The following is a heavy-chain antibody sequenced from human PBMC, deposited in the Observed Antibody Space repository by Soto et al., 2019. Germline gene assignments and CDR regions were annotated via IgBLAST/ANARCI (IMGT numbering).Heavy chain of an antibody. CDR1: GFSFSGSS. D-gene: IGHD5-12*01. CDR2: IRSKAYSYAT. Sequence: GGSLRLSCAASGFSFSGSSMYWVRQASGKGLEWVGRIRSKAYSYATAYGASLKGRFSIFRDDTKNTAYLQINSLKSEDTAVYYCLTSIREATGDFDYWGQGTLVTVSS. CDR3: LTSIREATGDFDY. J-gene: IGHJ4*02. V-gene: IGHV3-73*01.